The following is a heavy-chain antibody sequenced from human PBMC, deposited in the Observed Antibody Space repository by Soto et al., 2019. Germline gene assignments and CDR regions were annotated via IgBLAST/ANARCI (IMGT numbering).Heavy chain of an antibody. CDR3: ARGIATGQLDP. Sequence: ASVKVSCRASGYTFTRYTMNCVRQAPGQRLEWMGWINPDNGNTKSSQKFQDRVIITRDTSASTAYMDLSSLRSEDAAVYYCARGIATGQLDPWGQGTLVTVSS. CDR2: INPDNGNT. CDR1: GYTFTRYT. J-gene: IGHJ5*02. D-gene: IGHD2-15*01. V-gene: IGHV1-3*01.